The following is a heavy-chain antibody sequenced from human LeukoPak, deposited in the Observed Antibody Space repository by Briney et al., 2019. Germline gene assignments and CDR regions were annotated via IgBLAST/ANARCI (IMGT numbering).Heavy chain of an antibody. CDR1: GYTFTSYY. D-gene: IGHD3-10*01. CDR3: ASTYGSGSGFDP. Sequence: ASVKVSCKASGYTFTSYYMHWVRQAPGQGLEWMGIINPSGGSTSYAQKFQGSVTMTRDTSTSTVYMELSSLRSEDTAVYYCASTYGSGSGFDPWGQGTLVTVSS. J-gene: IGHJ5*02. V-gene: IGHV1-46*01. CDR2: INPSGGST.